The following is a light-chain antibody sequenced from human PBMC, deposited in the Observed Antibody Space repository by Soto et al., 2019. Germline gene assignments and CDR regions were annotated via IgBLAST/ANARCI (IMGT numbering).Light chain of an antibody. J-gene: IGKJ1*01. CDR2: KAS. CDR1: QTISSW. CDR3: QHYNSYSEA. Sequence: DFHMTQSPSTLSGSVGDRVTITCRASQTISSWLEWYQQKPGKAPKLLIYKASTLKSGVPSRFRGSGSGTEFTLTISSLQPDDFETYYCQHYNSYSEAFGQGTKVDIK. V-gene: IGKV1-5*03.